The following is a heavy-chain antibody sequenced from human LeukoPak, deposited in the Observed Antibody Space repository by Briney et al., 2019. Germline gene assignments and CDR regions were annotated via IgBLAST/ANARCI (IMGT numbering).Heavy chain of an antibody. J-gene: IGHJ3*02. V-gene: IGHV3-9*01. CDR2: ISWNSGSI. CDR1: GFTFDDYA. D-gene: IGHD3-22*01. CDR3: AKDRASSGYYYGDAFDI. Sequence: GGSLRLSCAASGFTFDDYAMHWVRQAPGKGLEWVSGISWNSGSIGYADSVKGRFTISRDNSKNTLYLQMNSLRAEDTAVYYCAKDRASSGYYYGDAFDIWGQGTMVTVSS.